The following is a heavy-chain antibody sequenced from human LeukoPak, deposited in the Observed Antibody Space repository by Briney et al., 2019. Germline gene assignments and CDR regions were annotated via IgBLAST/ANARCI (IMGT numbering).Heavy chain of an antibody. J-gene: IGHJ4*02. CDR3: AMGSSWSKYNFDY. CDR2: ISGDAADI. Sequence: PGGSLRLSCAASGFTFRNYGMSWVRQAPGKGLEWVSAISGDAADIFYADSAKGRFTISRDNSKNTLYLQLNSLRAEDTAVYYCAMGSSWSKYNFDYWGQGTLVTVSS. V-gene: IGHV3-23*01. D-gene: IGHD6-13*01. CDR1: GFTFRNYG.